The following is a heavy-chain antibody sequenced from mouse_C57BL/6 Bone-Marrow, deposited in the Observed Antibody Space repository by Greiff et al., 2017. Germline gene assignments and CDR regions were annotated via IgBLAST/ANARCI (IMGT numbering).Heavy chain of an antibody. J-gene: IGHJ3*01. CDR3: ARRLRRGCFAG. Sequence: EVKVVESGGGLVQPGGSLKLSCAASGFTFSDYYMYWVRQTPEKRLEWVAYISNGGGRTYYPDTVKGRFTISRDNSKNTLYLQKSRLKSEDTAMYDSARRLRRGCFAGWGQGTLVTVSA. CDR1: GFTFSDYY. V-gene: IGHV5-12*01. CDR2: ISNGGGRT. D-gene: IGHD2-4*01.